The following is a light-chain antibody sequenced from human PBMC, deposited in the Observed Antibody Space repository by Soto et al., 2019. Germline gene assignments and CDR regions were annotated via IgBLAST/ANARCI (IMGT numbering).Light chain of an antibody. CDR3: LQNYNYPWT. Sequence: DIQMTQSPSTLSASVGDRVTITCRASQGISSWLAWYQQKPGKAPKLLINVASSLQSGVPSRFSGSGSGTQFTLTISSLQPEDVATYYCLQNYNYPWTFGQGTKVDIK. V-gene: IGKV1-5*01. CDR1: QGISSW. CDR2: VAS. J-gene: IGKJ1*01.